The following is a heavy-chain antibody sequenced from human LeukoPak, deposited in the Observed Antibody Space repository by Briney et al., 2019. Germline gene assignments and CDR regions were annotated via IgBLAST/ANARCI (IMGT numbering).Heavy chain of an antibody. D-gene: IGHD6-13*01. CDR1: GFTFSSYS. Sequence: GGSLRLSCAASGFTFSSYSMNWVRQAPGKGLEWVSYISSSGSTIYYADSVKGRFTISRDNAKDSLYLQMNSLRAEDTAVYYCAREGIAAAGTLLGYYYYYMDVWGKGTTVTVSS. CDR3: AREGIAAAGTLLGYYYYYMDV. V-gene: IGHV3-48*04. J-gene: IGHJ6*03. CDR2: ISSSGSTI.